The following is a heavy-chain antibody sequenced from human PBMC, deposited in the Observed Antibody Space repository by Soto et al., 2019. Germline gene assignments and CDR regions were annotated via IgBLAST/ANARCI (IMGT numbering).Heavy chain of an antibody. CDR2: INPSGGST. J-gene: IGHJ4*02. Sequence: ASVKVSCKASGYTFTSYYMHWVRQAPGQGLEWMGIINPSGGSTSYAQKFQGRVTMTRDTSTSTVYMELSSLRSEDTAVYYCARGVGSYYDYIWGSYRYPPNFDFWGQGTLVTVSS. CDR1: GYTFTSYY. D-gene: IGHD3-16*02. V-gene: IGHV1-46*03. CDR3: ARGVGSYYDYIWGSYRYPPNFDF.